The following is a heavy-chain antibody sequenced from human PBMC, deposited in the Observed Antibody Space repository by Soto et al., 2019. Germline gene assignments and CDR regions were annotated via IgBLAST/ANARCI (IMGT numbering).Heavy chain of an antibody. CDR1: GFTFSSYA. Sequence: QVQLVESGGGVVQPGRSLRLSCAASGFTFSSYAMHWVRQAPGKGLEWVAVISYDGSNKYYADSVKGRFTISRDNSKNTLYLQMNSLRAEDTAVYYCARVARFLEWLLYSYYDYGMDVWGQGTTVTVSS. J-gene: IGHJ6*02. CDR2: ISYDGSNK. D-gene: IGHD3-3*01. V-gene: IGHV3-30-3*01. CDR3: ARVARFLEWLLYSYYDYGMDV.